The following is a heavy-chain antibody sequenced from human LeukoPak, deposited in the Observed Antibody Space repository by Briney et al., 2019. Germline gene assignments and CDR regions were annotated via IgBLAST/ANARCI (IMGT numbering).Heavy chain of an antibody. CDR3: ARGPYTSSNYFDY. J-gene: IGHJ4*02. CDR1: GFNFSTYS. V-gene: IGHV3-48*01. CDR2: ISSTSDPI. D-gene: IGHD6-6*01. Sequence: PGGSLRLSCAASGFNFSTYSMNWVRQAPGKGLEWLSYISSTSDPIYYADSVRGRFTISRDNAKNSLYLQMNSLRAEDTAVYYCARGPYTSSNYFDYWGQGTLVTVSS.